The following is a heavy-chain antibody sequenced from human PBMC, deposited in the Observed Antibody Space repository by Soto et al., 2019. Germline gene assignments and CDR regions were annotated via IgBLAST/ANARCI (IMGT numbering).Heavy chain of an antibody. V-gene: IGHV1-2*02. D-gene: IGHD2-8*02. CDR2: INPDSGAT. Sequence: HEHLVQSGAEVKRPGASLKVSCKASGYSFTGYYIHWVRQAPGQGLEWMGWINPDSGATNYAQNLQSRVTLTSDTSISTASMDLTSLTSDDTAVYYCARGDYGTGGYPFPYFDYWGQGTLVIVSS. CDR3: ARGDYGTGGYPFPYFDY. J-gene: IGHJ4*02. CDR1: GYSFTGYY.